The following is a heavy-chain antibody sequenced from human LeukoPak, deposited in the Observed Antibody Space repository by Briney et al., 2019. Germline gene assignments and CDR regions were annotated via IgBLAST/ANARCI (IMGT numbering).Heavy chain of an antibody. Sequence: PSETLSLTCTVSGGSISSSSYYWGWIRQPPGKGLEWIGSIYYSGSTYYNPSLKSRVTISVDTSKNQFSLKLSSVTAADTAVYYCASHALRKNSSGWYYWGQGTLVTVSS. CDR1: GGSISSSSYY. CDR2: IYYSGST. V-gene: IGHV4-39*01. CDR3: ASHALRKNSSGWYY. J-gene: IGHJ4*02. D-gene: IGHD6-19*01.